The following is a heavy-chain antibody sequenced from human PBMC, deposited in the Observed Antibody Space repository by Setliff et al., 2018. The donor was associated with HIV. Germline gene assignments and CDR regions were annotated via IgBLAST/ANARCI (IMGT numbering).Heavy chain of an antibody. CDR2: MSIHGNVI. Sequence: PGGSLRLSCEASGFTFSVYGMHWVRQAPGKGLEWVAVMSIHGNVIIYADSVEGRFTISRDNSRNRLFLQMNSLRVEDTAVYYCARDPTVGSPDYFDFWGQGTLVTVSS. D-gene: IGHD1-26*01. CDR3: ARDPTVGSPDYFDF. V-gene: IGHV3-30*03. CDR1: GFTFSVYG. J-gene: IGHJ4*02.